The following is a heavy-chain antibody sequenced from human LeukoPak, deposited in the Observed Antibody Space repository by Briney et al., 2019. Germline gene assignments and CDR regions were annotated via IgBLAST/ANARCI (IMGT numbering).Heavy chain of an antibody. CDR2: ISGSGAST. D-gene: IGHD6-6*01. CDR1: GSTFSSYA. J-gene: IGHJ4*02. Sequence: GSLRLSCAASGSTFSSYAMSWVRQAPGKGLEWVLGISGSGASTYYAESVKGRFTISRDNAKNSLYLQMNSLRDEDTAVYYCARDYRSSSGIGFDYWGQGTLVTVSS. V-gene: IGHV3-23*01. CDR3: ARDYRSSSGIGFDY.